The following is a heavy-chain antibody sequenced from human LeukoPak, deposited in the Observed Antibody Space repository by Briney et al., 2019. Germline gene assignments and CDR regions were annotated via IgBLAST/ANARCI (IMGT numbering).Heavy chain of an antibody. CDR3: ARAFTSVPAAIYYYYGMDV. CDR2: INPSGGST. CDR1: GYTFTSYY. Sequence: ASVNVSCKASGYTFTSYYMHWVRQAPGQGLEWMGIINPSGGSTSYAQKFQVRVTMTRDTSTSTVYMELSSLRSEDTAVYYCARAFTSVPAAIYYYYGMDVWGQGTTVTVSS. J-gene: IGHJ6*02. D-gene: IGHD2-2*01. V-gene: IGHV1-46*01.